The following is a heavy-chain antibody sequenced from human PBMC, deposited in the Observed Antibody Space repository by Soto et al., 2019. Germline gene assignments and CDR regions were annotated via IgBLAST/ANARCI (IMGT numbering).Heavy chain of an antibody. D-gene: IGHD4-4*01. J-gene: IGHJ6*02. CDR2: INPNSGGT. CDR1: GYTFTGYY. V-gene: IGHV1-2*02. CDR3: ARGVTHYYYYGMDV. Sequence: SVKGSCKASGYTFTGYYMHWVRQAPVQGLEWMGWINPNSGGTNYSQKFQGRVTMTRDTSISTAYMELSRLRSDDTAVYYCARGVTHYYYYGMDVWGQGTTVTVSS.